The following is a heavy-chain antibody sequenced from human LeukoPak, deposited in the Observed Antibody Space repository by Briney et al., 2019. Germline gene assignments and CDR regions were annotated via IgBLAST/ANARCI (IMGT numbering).Heavy chain of an antibody. V-gene: IGHV5-51*01. CDR2: IYPGDSDT. CDR1: GYSFTSYW. D-gene: IGHD3-22*01. Sequence: GESLKISCKGSGYSFTSYWIGWVRQMPGKGLEWIGIIYPGDSDTRYSPSFQGQVTISADKSISTAYLQWSSLKASDTAMYYCARQINYDSSGYYEHDAFDIWGQGTMVTVSS. J-gene: IGHJ3*02. CDR3: ARQINYDSSGYYEHDAFDI.